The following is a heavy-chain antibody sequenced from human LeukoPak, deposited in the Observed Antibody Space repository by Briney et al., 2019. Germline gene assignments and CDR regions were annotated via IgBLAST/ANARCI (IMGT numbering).Heavy chain of an antibody. Sequence: SETLSLTCTVSGGSISSYYWSWIRQPAGKGLEWIGRIYTSGSTNYNPSLKSRVTMSVDTSKNQFSLKLSSVTAADTAVYYRAGDSLDIVVVPAANYYYYYMDVWGKGTTVTVSS. CDR3: AGDSLDIVVVPAANYYYYYMDV. J-gene: IGHJ6*03. CDR2: IYTSGST. D-gene: IGHD2-2*01. CDR1: GGSISSYY. V-gene: IGHV4-4*07.